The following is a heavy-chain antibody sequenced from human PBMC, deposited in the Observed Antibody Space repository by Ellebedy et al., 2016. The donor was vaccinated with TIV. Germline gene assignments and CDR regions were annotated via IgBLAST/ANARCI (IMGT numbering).Heavy chain of an antibody. D-gene: IGHD3/OR15-3a*01. J-gene: IGHJ5*02. CDR2: MKPGSGNT. CDR1: GYTFTDYD. V-gene: IGHV1-8*01. Sequence: AASVKVSCKASGYTFTDYDINWVRQATGQGRDYLGWMKPGSGNTGYAQKFEGRVTLTSNTSTSTTYIELSSLRSDDTAVYYCVVGLFHPWGQGTLVSVSS. CDR3: VVGLFHP.